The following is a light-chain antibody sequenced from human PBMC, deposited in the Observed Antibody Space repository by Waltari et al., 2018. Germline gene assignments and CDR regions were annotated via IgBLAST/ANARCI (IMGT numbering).Light chain of an antibody. CDR3: QQYKRPPWT. J-gene: IGKJ1*01. V-gene: IGKV1-5*03. CDR1: ESINSW. CDR2: RSF. Sequence: DIQMTQSPSTLSASVGDRVTISCRATESINSWLAWYQQKPGKAPKLLISRSFNLESGVPSRFSGSGSGTEFILTISSLQPDDLGTYHCQQYKRPPWTFGQGTKV.